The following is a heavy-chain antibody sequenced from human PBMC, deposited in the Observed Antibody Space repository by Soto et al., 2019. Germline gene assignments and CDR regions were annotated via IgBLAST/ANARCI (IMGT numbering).Heavy chain of an antibody. D-gene: IGHD6-6*01. Sequence: SQTLSLTCAIPGDSVSSYSAAWNWIRQSPSGGLEWLGRTYYRSRFFSDYAESVKSRIIINPDTSKNQFSLQLKSVTPEDTAVYYCARDRYSSSGWFDPWGQGTPVTV. CDR3: ARDRYSSSGWFDP. CDR1: GDSVSSYSAA. J-gene: IGHJ5*02. CDR2: TYYRSRFFS. V-gene: IGHV6-1*01.